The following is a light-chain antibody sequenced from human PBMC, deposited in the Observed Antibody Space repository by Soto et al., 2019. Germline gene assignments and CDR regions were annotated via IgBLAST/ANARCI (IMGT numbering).Light chain of an antibody. CDR3: QQYYNYPRT. V-gene: IGKV1-8*01. Sequence: AIRMTQSPSSFSASTGDRVTITCRASQGISSYLAWYQQKPGKAPKLLIYDASTLQSRVPSRFSGSGSGTDFSLTITGLQSEEFARYYCQQYYNYPRTFGQGTKVEIK. J-gene: IGKJ1*01. CDR1: QGISSY. CDR2: DAS.